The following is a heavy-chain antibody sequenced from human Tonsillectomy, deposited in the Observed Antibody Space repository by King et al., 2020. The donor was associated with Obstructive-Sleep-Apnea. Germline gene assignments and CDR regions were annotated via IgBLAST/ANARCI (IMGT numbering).Heavy chain of an antibody. CDR3: AKKSSGYYYFDF. V-gene: IGHV3-23*04. CDR2: ISGSGGST. CDR1: GFTFSSYA. D-gene: IGHD3-22*01. J-gene: IGHJ4*02. Sequence: VQLVESGGGLVQPGGSLRLSYAASGFTFSSYAMSWVRQAPGKGLEWVSAISGSGGSTYYADSVKGRITISRDNSKNTLHLQMNSLRAEDTAVYYCAKKSSGYYYFDFWGQGTLVTVSS.